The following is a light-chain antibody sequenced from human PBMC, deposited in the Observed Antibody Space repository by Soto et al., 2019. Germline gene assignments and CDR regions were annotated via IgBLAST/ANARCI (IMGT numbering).Light chain of an antibody. CDR1: QKISNY. CDR2: AAV. Sequence: DIQMTQSPSSLSASVGDRVTITCRASQKISNYLNWYQQKPGKAPKLLIYAAVSLQRGVPPRFSGSGSGTDFTLTITSLQREDFATYYCQQSYSPSVTFGPGTKVEIK. V-gene: IGKV1-39*01. J-gene: IGKJ1*01. CDR3: QQSYSPSVT.